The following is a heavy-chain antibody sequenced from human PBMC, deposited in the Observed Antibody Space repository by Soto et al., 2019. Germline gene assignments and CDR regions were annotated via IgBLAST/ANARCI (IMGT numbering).Heavy chain of an antibody. V-gene: IGHV1-18*01. CDR2: ISPYDDDT. D-gene: IGHD3-22*01. J-gene: IGHJ6*02. CDR3: ARGGYYDSSGSRNYHYYGMDV. Sequence: QPQWGHSGPEVKKPGASVKVSCKASGYTFSSYGISWVRQAPGQGLEWLGWISPYDDDTKYAQNLQGRVRMTTDTSTRTVYMDLRSLRSDDTAIYYCARGGYYDSSGSRNYHYYGMDVWGQGTTVTVSS. CDR1: GYTFSSYG.